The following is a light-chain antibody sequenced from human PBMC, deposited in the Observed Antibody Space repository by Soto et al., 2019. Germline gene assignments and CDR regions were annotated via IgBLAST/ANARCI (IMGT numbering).Light chain of an antibody. V-gene: IGLV2-14*01. J-gene: IGLJ1*01. Sequence: QSALTRPASVSVSPGQSITISCTGTSSDVGGYNYVSWYQQHPGKAPKLMIYAVTDRPSGVSSRFSGSKSGNTASLTISGLQAEDEADYYCSSYTSSSTLFGTGTKVTVL. CDR3: SSYTSSSTL. CDR1: SSDVGGYNY. CDR2: AVT.